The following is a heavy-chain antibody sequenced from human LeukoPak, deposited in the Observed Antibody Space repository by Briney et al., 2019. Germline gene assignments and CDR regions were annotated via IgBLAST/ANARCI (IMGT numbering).Heavy chain of an antibody. V-gene: IGHV3-53*01. Sequence: GGSLRLSCAASGFTVSSHFMSWVRQAPGKGLEWVSVIYSDGNTYYADSVKGRFTIFRDNSKNTVYLQMNSLRAEDTALYYCARSGSGRFDYWGQGTLVTVSS. CDR2: IYSDGNT. CDR3: ARSGSGRFDY. CDR1: GFTVSSHF. D-gene: IGHD6-19*01. J-gene: IGHJ4*02.